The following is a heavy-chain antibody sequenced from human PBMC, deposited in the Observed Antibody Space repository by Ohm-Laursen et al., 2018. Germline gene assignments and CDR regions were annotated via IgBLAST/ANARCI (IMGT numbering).Heavy chain of an antibody. CDR3: ARDGGYYDSSGYYPSVD. J-gene: IGHJ4*02. CDR2: INPNSGGT. CDR1: GYTFTGYY. D-gene: IGHD3-22*01. Sequence: ASVKVSCKASGYTFTGYYMHWVRQAPGQGLEWMGWINPNSGGTNYAQKFQGRVTMTRDTSISTAYMELSRLRSDDTAVYYCARDGGYYDSSGYYPSVDWGQGTQVTVSS. V-gene: IGHV1-2*02.